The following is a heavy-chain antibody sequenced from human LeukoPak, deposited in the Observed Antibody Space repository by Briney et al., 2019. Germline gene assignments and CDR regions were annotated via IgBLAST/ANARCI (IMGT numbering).Heavy chain of an antibody. CDR2: ISDDSNYI. D-gene: IGHD2-2*01. Sequence: PGGSLRLSCAASGFTFSGYSMNWVRQAPGKGLEWVSSISDDSNYIYYADSVKGRFTISRDNAKNSLYLQMNSLRAEDTAVYYCANHLACGSTSCPSFDYWGQGTLVTVSS. CDR3: ANHLACGSTSCPSFDY. CDR1: GFTFSGYS. V-gene: IGHV3-21*01. J-gene: IGHJ4*02.